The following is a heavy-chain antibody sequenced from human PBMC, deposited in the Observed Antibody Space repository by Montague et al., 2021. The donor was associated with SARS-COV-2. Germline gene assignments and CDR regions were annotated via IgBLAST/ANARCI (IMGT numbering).Heavy chain of an antibody. V-gene: IGHV3-9*01. D-gene: IGHD4-17*01. CDR2: ISWNNGSI. CDR1: GFTFGDYA. CDR3: ARGDGDNRRYFDL. Sequence: SLRLSCAASGFTFGDYAMHWVRQAPGKGLEWVSGISWNNGSIGYADSVRGRFTISRDNAKNSLYLQMNSLRAEDTALYYCARGDGDNRRYFDLWGRGTLVTVSS. J-gene: IGHJ2*01.